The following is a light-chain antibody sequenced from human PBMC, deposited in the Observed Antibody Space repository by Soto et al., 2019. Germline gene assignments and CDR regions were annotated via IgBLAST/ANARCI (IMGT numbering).Light chain of an antibody. Sequence: EIVLTQFPGTLSLSPGERATLSCRASQSVGSNYLAWYQQRPGQPPNLLIFGASHRAPDIPDRFSGSGSGTDFTLTITRLEPEDFATYYCQQLNTYPHTFGQGTKLEIK. J-gene: IGKJ2*01. CDR3: QQLNTYPHT. CDR2: GAS. V-gene: IGKV3-20*01. CDR1: QSVGSNY.